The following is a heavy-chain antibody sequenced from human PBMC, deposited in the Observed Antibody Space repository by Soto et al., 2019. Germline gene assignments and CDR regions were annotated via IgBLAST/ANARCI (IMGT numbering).Heavy chain of an antibody. CDR1: GGTFSSYA. Sequence: QVQLVQSGAEVKKPGSSVKVSCKASGGTFSSYAISWVRQAPGQGLEWMGGIIPIFGTANYAQKFQGRVTITADESTSTAYMELSSLRSEDTAVYYCARGNWGYYDSSGYETSDDAFDIWGQGTMVTVSS. D-gene: IGHD3-22*01. CDR2: IIPIFGTA. J-gene: IGHJ3*02. V-gene: IGHV1-69*01. CDR3: ARGNWGYYDSSGYETSDDAFDI.